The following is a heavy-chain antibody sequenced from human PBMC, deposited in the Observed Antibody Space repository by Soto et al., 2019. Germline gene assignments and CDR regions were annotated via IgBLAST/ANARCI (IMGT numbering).Heavy chain of an antibody. V-gene: IGHV3-21*01. J-gene: IGHJ4*02. D-gene: IGHD1-20*01. CDR3: ATRYYYNH. CDR1: GFMFSAYT. CDR2: ITSNSDHI. Sequence: GGSLRLSCAASGFMFSAYTMSWVRQAPGKGLEWLSSITSNSDHIDYADSVRGRFTVSRDNARRSLYLQMYSLGAEETGVYYCATRYYYNHWGPGSMVTVYS.